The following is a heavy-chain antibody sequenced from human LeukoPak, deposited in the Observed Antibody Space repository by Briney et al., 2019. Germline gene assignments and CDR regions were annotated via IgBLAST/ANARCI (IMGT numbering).Heavy chain of an antibody. CDR1: GYSFTTYW. J-gene: IGHJ4*02. Sequence: SGESLKSSCKASGYSFTTYWIGWVRQMPGKGLEWMGIIYPGDSDTRYSPSFQDHVTISVDKSITTAYLQWRSLKASDTAIYYCARARTRSMVTATDLWGQGTLVTVSS. D-gene: IGHD2-21*02. CDR2: IYPGDSDT. V-gene: IGHV5-51*01. CDR3: ARARTRSMVTATDL.